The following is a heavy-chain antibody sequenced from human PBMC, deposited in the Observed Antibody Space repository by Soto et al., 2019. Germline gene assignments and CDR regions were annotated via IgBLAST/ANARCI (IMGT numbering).Heavy chain of an antibody. J-gene: IGHJ4*02. CDR2: INGDGSGT. D-gene: IGHD3-10*01. CDR3: ARGIFGSGTANDY. CDR1: GFTFSGSW. V-gene: IGHV3-74*01. Sequence: EVQLVESGGGLVQPGGSLRLSCAASGFTFSGSWMHWVRQAPGKGLVWVSRINGDGSGTSYADFVKGRFTISRDDAKNTLVLQMNGLGGGEPAFYYCARGIFGSGTANDYWGQGTLVTVSS.